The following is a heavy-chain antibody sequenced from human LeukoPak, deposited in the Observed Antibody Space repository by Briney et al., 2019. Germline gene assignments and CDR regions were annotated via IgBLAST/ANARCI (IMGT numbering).Heavy chain of an antibody. CDR3: ARQKSGHDGFDI. Sequence: ASLKVSCKASGYTFTTYDINWVRQAPGQGLEWMGWMNPNTGSTGYAQKFQGRVTMTANTSISTVYMELSSLKASDTAMYYCARQKSGHDGFDIWAKGQWSPSLQ. V-gene: IGHV1-8*01. CDR1: GYTFTTYD. CDR2: MNPNTGST. J-gene: IGHJ3*02.